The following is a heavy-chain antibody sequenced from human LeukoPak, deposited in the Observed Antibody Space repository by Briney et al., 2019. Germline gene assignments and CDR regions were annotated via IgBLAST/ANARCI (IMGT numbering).Heavy chain of an antibody. CDR3: ARGQPHDYGDYGANFDY. V-gene: IGHV3-21*01. CDR2: ISSSSSYI. CDR1: GFTFSSYS. D-gene: IGHD4-17*01. J-gene: IGHJ4*02. Sequence: GGSLRLSCAASGFTFSSYSMNWVRQARGKGLEWVSSISSSSSYIYYADSVKGRFTISRDNAKNSLYLQMNSLRAEDTAVYYCARGQPHDYGDYGANFDYWGQGTLVTVSS.